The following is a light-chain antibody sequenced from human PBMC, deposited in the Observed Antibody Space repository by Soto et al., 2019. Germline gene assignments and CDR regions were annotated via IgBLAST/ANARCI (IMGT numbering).Light chain of an antibody. CDR2: DAT. V-gene: IGKV1-33*01. CDR3: HQYDNLTPT. CDR1: QDVNNY. Sequence: VHISHSPSSLSSSVLYRFTMTCRAGQDVNNYLDWYQVKPGKAPKLLIYDATNLETGVPSRFSGSGSRTDFSFTISSLQPEDVAIYYCHQYDNLTPTFGQGTRLEI. J-gene: IGKJ5*01.